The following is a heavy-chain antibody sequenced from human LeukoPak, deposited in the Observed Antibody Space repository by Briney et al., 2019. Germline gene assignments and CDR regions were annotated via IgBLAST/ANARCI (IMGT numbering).Heavy chain of an antibody. J-gene: IGHJ4*02. Sequence: SETLSLTCTVSGGSISSYYWSWIRQPPGKGLEWIGYIYYSGSTNYNPPLKSRVTISVDTSKNQFSLKLSSVTAADTAVYYCARVVYYYDSSGYYHSPFDYWGQGTLVTVSS. CDR2: IYYSGST. CDR1: GGSISSYY. D-gene: IGHD3-22*01. V-gene: IGHV4-59*01. CDR3: ARVVYYYDSSGYYHSPFDY.